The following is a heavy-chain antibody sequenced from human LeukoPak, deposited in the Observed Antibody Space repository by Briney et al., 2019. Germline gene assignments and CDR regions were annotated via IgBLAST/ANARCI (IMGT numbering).Heavy chain of an antibody. J-gene: IGHJ4*02. V-gene: IGHV3-30-3*01. D-gene: IGHD2-2*01. Sequence: GGSLRLSCTASGFTFGDYAMNWVRQAPGKGLEWVAVISYDGTNKYYADSVKGRFTISRDNSQNTLYLQMNSLRAEDTAVYYFVVAPVSRGLDFWGQGTLVTVSS. CDR2: ISYDGTNK. CDR1: GFTFGDYA. CDR3: VVAPVSRGLDF.